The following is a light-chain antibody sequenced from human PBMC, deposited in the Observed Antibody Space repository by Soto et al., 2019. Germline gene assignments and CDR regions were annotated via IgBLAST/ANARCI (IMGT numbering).Light chain of an antibody. CDR2: GAS. CDR1: ESISTN. V-gene: IGKV3-15*01. Sequence: EGLMTQSPATLSVSPGERVNLSCRASESISTNLAWYQQKPGQAPRLLIYGASTRPTGITARFSGSGSGTEFSLRISSLQSEDSSVYFCQQYRNWPPMYTFGQGTKLQIK. CDR3: QQYRNWPPMYT. J-gene: IGKJ2*01.